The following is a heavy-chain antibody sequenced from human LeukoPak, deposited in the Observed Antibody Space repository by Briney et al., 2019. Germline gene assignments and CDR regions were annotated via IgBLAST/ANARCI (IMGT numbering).Heavy chain of an antibody. CDR1: GFTFSSHW. CDR2: INQAGSDT. D-gene: IGHD6-25*01. Sequence: GGSLRLSCEASGFTFSSHWMGWVRQAPGKGLEWVANINQAGSDTYYVDSVKGQFTISRDNAKKSTFLQMNSLRVEETALYYCMKWGSAADIQDWGQGTLVTVSS. V-gene: IGHV3-7*03. J-gene: IGHJ4*02. CDR3: MKWGSAADIQD.